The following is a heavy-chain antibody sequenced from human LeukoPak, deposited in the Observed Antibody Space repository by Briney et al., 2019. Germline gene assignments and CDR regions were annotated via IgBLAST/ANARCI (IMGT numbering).Heavy chain of an antibody. D-gene: IGHD3-10*01. V-gene: IGHV3-33*06. CDR3: AKERGGQDWDFDL. J-gene: IGHJ2*01. Sequence: PGGSLRLSCAASGLNFNDNDMDWVRQAPGKGLEWVAVIWDDGSNKYYAESVKGRFTISRDISKNMLYLQMNSLRVEDTAVYYCAKERGGQDWDFDLWGRVTLVTVSS. CDR1: GLNFNDND. CDR2: IWDDGSNK.